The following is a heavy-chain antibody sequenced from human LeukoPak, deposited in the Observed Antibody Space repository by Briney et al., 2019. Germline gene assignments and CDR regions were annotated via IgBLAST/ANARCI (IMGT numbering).Heavy chain of an antibody. Sequence: SVKVSCKASGGTFSSYAISWVRQAPGQGLEWMGGIIPIFGTANYAQKFQGRVTITADESTSTAYMELSSLRSEDTAVYYCTYCSSTSCYAAPAEHFQHWGQGTLVTVSS. J-gene: IGHJ1*01. V-gene: IGHV1-69*01. CDR2: IIPIFGTA. D-gene: IGHD2-2*01. CDR1: GGTFSSYA. CDR3: TYCSSTSCYAAPAEHFQH.